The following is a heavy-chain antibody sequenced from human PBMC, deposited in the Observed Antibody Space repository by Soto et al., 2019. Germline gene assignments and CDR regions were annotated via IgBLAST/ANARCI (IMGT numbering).Heavy chain of an antibody. V-gene: IGHV1-18*01. CDR2: ISAYNGNT. CDR1: GYTFTSYG. J-gene: IGHJ4*02. Sequence: ASVKVSCKASGYTFTSYGISWVRQAPGQGLEWMGWISAYNGNTNYAQKLQGRVTMTTDTSTSTAYMELRSLRSDDTAVYYCARDSIFGVVILRDPFDYWGQGTLVTVSS. CDR3: ARDSIFGVVILRDPFDY. D-gene: IGHD3-3*01.